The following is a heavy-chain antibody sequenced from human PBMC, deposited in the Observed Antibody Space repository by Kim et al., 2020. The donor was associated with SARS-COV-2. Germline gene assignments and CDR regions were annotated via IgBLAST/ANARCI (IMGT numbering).Heavy chain of an antibody. J-gene: IGHJ6*02. CDR2: ISAYNGNT. CDR3: ARSEGEYFDWLLPGYYYYGMDV. CDR1: GYTFTSYG. V-gene: IGHV1-18*01. D-gene: IGHD3-9*01. Sequence: ASVKVSCKASGYTFTSYGISWVRQAPGQGLEWMGWISAYNGNTNYAQKLQGRVTMTTDTSTSTAYMELRSLRSDDTAVYYCARSEGEYFDWLLPGYYYYGMDVWGQGSTVTVSS.